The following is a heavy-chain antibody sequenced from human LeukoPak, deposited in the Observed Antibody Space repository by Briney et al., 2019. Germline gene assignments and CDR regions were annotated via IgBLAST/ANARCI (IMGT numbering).Heavy chain of an antibody. Sequence: PGRSLRLSCAASGFTFSSYGMHWVRQAPGKGLEWVALISYDGSNEYYADSVRGRFTISRDNSKNTLYLQMNSLRAEDTAVYYCAGSSGWYQAPQYFQHWGQGTLVTVSS. CDR3: AGSSGWYQAPQYFQH. CDR2: ISYDGSNE. V-gene: IGHV3-30*03. D-gene: IGHD6-19*01. CDR1: GFTFSSYG. J-gene: IGHJ1*01.